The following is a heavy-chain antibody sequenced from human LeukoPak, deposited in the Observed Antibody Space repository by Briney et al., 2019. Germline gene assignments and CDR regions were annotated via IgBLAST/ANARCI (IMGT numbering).Heavy chain of an antibody. CDR3: AKGRYCSGGSCYPLDY. J-gene: IGHJ4*02. CDR1: GFTVGNNY. V-gene: IGHV3-66*01. Sequence: GGSLRLSCAVSGFTVGNNYMSWVRQAPGKGLEWVSVIYSGGSRHYADSVKGRFTISRDNSKNTVFLQMNSLRAEDTAVYYCAKGRYCSGGSCYPLDYWGQGTLVTVSS. CDR2: IYSGGSR. D-gene: IGHD2-15*01.